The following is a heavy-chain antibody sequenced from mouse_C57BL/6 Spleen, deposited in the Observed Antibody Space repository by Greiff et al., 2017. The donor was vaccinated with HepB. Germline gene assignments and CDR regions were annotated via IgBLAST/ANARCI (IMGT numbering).Heavy chain of an antibody. CDR3: AREGDY. J-gene: IGHJ2*01. Sequence: VESGGGLVKPGGSLKLSCAASGFTFSSYAMSWVRQTPEKRLEWVATISDGGSYTYYPDNVKGRFTISRDNAKNNLYLQMSHLKSEDTAMYYCAREGDYWGQGTTLTVSS. CDR2: ISDGGSYT. CDR1: GFTFSSYA. V-gene: IGHV5-4*01.